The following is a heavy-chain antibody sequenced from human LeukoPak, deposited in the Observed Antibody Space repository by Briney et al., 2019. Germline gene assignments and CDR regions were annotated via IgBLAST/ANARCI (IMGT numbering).Heavy chain of an antibody. CDR2: IVVGSGNT. J-gene: IGHJ4*02. Sequence: SVKVSCTASGFTFTSSAVQWVRQARGQRLEWIGWIVVGSGNTNYAQKFQERVTITRDMSTSTAYMELSSLRSEDTAVYYCAAYRSSTSCYSQFGYWGQGTLVTVSS. V-gene: IGHV1-58*01. D-gene: IGHD2-2*01. CDR1: GFTFTSSA. CDR3: AAYRSSTSCYSQFGY.